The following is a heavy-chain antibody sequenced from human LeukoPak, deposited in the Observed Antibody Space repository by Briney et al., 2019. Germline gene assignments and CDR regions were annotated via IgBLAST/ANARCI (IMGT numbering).Heavy chain of an antibody. J-gene: IGHJ5*02. CDR1: GGSISSGGYS. D-gene: IGHD3-10*01. V-gene: IGHV4-30-4*07. CDR3: ASGPRARDGSVYNWFDP. Sequence: RPSQTLSLTCAVPGGSISSGGYSWSWIRQPPGKGLDWIGYIYYSGSTYYNPSLKSRVTISVDTSKNQFSLKLSSVTAADTAVYYCASGPRARDGSVYNWFDPWGQGTLVTVSS. CDR2: IYYSGST.